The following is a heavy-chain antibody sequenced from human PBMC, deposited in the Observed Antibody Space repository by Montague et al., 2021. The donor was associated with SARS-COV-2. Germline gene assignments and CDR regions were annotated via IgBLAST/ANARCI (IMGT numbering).Heavy chain of an antibody. Sequence: SETLSLTCAVYGGSFSGYYWNWIRQPPGKGLEWIGEINHTGSTNYNPSLKSRVTISIDTSNNQFSLKLTSVTAADTAVYYCARGPTSNIDMVATGLDYWGQGTLVTVSS. J-gene: IGHJ4*02. D-gene: IGHD5-12*01. CDR2: INHTGST. V-gene: IGHV4-34*01. CDR3: ARGPTSNIDMVATGLDY. CDR1: GGSFSGYY.